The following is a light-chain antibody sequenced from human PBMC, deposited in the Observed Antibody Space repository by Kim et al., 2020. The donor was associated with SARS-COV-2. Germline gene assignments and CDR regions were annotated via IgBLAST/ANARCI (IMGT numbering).Light chain of an antibody. Sequence: SYELTQPPSVSVAPGEAAMITCGGDNVGSTAVHWYQRKPGQAPLLVIYYGNGRPSGVPDRFSGSTSGNTATLTIRRVEAGDEADYFCQVWDGNGGQPVFGGGTQLTVL. CDR3: QVWDGNGGQPV. J-gene: IGLJ2*01. CDR1: NVGSTA. CDR2: YGN. V-gene: IGLV3-21*04.